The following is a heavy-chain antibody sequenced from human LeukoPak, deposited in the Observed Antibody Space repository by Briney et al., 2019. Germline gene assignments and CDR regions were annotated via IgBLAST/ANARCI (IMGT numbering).Heavy chain of an antibody. CDR3: ARGGATEVGATHFDY. CDR2: ISYDGSNK. J-gene: IGHJ4*02. D-gene: IGHD1-26*01. Sequence: PGRSLRLSCAASGFTFSSYAMHWVRRAAGKGLEWVAVISYDGSNKYYADSVKGRFTISRDNSKNTLYLQMNSLRAEDTAVYYCARGGATEVGATHFDYWGRGTLVTVSS. CDR1: GFTFSSYA. V-gene: IGHV3-30-3*01.